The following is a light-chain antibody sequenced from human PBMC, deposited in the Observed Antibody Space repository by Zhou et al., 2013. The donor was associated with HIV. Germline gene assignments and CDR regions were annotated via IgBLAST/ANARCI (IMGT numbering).Light chain of an antibody. J-gene: IGKJ2*01. CDR3: QQTYSTPYT. V-gene: IGKV1-39*01. CDR1: QGIRND. CDR2: ATS. Sequence: DIQMTQSPSSLSASVGDRVTITCRASQGIRNDLGWYQQKPGKAPKLLIFATSRLQSGLPSRFSGGGSGTEFTLTINSLQPEDFATYYCQQTYSTPYTFGQGTKLEIK.